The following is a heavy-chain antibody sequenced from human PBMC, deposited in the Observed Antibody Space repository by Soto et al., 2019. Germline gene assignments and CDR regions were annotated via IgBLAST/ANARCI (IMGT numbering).Heavy chain of an antibody. CDR3: ARVPAGYSSTKRHYGMDV. Sequence: SVKVSCKASGGTFSSYAISWVRQAPGQGLEWMGGIIPIFGTANYAQKFQGRVTITADESTSTAYMELSSLRSEATAVYYCARVPAGYSSTKRHYGMDVWGQGTTVTVSS. D-gene: IGHD6-13*01. CDR1: GGTFSSYA. J-gene: IGHJ6*02. V-gene: IGHV1-69*13. CDR2: IIPIFGTA.